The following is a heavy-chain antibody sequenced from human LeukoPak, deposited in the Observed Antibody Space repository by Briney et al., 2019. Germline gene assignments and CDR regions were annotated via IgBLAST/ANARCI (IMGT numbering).Heavy chain of an antibody. J-gene: IGHJ5*02. CDR3: ARGGGLVPAPCFDP. D-gene: IGHD2-21*02. V-gene: IGHV1-18*01. Sequence: ASVKVSCKASGYTFTNFGISWVRQAPGQGLEWMGWISAYNGNTNYAQEFQGRVTMTTDASTSTAYLELRSLRSDDTAVYYCARGGGLVPAPCFDPWGQGTLVTVSS. CDR1: GYTFTNFG. CDR2: ISAYNGNT.